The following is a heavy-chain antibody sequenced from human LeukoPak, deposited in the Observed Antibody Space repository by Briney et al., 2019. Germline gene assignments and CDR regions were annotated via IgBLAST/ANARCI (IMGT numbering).Heavy chain of an antibody. CDR3: ASPSSGSSTYDY. CDR1: GGSISSSTYY. CDR2: INYSGST. V-gene: IGHV4-39*01. J-gene: IGHJ4*02. Sequence: SETLSLTCTVSGGSISSSTYYWGWIRQPPGKGLEWIGSINYSGSTYYNPSLKSRVTISVDTSKNQFSLKLSSVTAADTAVYYCASPSSGSSTYDYWGQGALVTVSS. D-gene: IGHD6-6*01.